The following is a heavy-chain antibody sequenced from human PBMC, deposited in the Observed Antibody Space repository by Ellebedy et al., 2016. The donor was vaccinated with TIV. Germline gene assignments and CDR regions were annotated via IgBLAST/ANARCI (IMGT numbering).Heavy chain of an antibody. D-gene: IGHD1-26*01. CDR1: GYTFTGYY. CDR3: ARDGGSYSDFDY. J-gene: IGHJ4*02. Sequence: AASVKVSCKASGYTFTGYYMHWARQAPGQGLEWMGWINPNSGGTTYAQKFQGWVIMTRDTSISTAYMELSRLRSDDTAVYYCARDGGSYSDFDYWGQGTLVTVSS. CDR2: INPNSGGT. V-gene: IGHV1-2*04.